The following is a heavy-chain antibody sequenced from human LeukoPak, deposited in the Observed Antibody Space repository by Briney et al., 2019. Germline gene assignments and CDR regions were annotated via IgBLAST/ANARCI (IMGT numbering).Heavy chain of an antibody. J-gene: IGHJ6*03. CDR3: AGEGQLPAAKLYYYYYMDV. V-gene: IGHV3-48*01. Sequence: GGSLRLSCAASGFTFSSYSMNWVRQAPGKGLEWVSYISSSSSTIYYADSVKGRFTISRDNAKNSLYLQMNSLRAEDTAVYYCAGEGQLPAAKLYYYYYMDVWGKGTTVTVSS. CDR1: GFTFSSYS. CDR2: ISSSSSTI. D-gene: IGHD2-2*01.